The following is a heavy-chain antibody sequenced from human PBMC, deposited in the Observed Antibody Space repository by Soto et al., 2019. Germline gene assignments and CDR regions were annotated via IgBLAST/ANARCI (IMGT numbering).Heavy chain of an antibody. CDR2: INPSGGST. CDR1: GYTFTIYY. CDR3: AREWVVQTPHRTLWFGELGMDV. J-gene: IGHJ6*02. Sequence: QVQLVQSGAEVKKPGASVKVSCKASGYTFTIYYMHWVRQAPGQGLEWMGIINPSGGSTSHAQKLQGRVTMTRDTSRSTVYMELSSLRSEDTAVYYCAREWVVQTPHRTLWFGELGMDVWGQGTTVTVSS. V-gene: IGHV1-46*04. D-gene: IGHD3-10*01.